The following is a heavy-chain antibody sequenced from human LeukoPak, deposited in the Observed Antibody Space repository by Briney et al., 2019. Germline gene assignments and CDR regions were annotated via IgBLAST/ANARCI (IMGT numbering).Heavy chain of an antibody. Sequence: GGSLRLSCAASGFTFSSYSMNWVRQAPGKGLEWVSSISSSSYIYYADSVKGRFTISRDNAKNSLYLQMNSLRAEDTAVYYCARELYCSGGSCYSYYYYGMDVWGKGTTVTVSS. D-gene: IGHD2-15*01. J-gene: IGHJ6*04. CDR1: GFTFSSYS. CDR2: ISSSSYI. V-gene: IGHV3-21*01. CDR3: ARELYCSGGSCYSYYYYGMDV.